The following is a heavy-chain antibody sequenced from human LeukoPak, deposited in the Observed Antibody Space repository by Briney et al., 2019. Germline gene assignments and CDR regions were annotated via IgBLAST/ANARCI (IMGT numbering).Heavy chain of an antibody. CDR3: AKDSRYVTTNFDY. CDR1: GFTFSSYA. D-gene: IGHD4-17*01. CDR2: ISGSGGST. J-gene: IGHJ4*02. V-gene: IGHV3-23*01. Sequence: GVSLRLSCAASGFTFSSYAMSWVRQAPGKGLEWVSAISGSGGSTYYADSVKGRFTISRDNSKNTLYLQMNSLRAEDTAVYYCAKDSRYVTTNFDYWGQGTLVTVSS.